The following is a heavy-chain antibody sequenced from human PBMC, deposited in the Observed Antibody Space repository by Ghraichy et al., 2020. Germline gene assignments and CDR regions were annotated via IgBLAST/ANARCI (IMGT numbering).Heavy chain of an antibody. V-gene: IGHV1-46*01. CDR1: GYTFSNYY. CDR2: INPIGGST. Sequence: ASVKVSCKASGYTFSNYYINWVRQAPGQGLEWMGIINPIGGSTHYAPIFQDRVTVTRDTSTSTVYMEVSSLRSEDTAVYYCARDLAVAGSYYYHYGMDVWGQGTTVTVSS. CDR3: ARDLAVAGSYYYHYGMDV. J-gene: IGHJ6*02. D-gene: IGHD6-19*01.